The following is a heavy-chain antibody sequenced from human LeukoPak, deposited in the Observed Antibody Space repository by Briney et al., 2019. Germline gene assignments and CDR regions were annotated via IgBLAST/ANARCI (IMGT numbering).Heavy chain of an antibody. Sequence: SETLSLTCTVSGGSISSGSYYWSWIRQPAGKGLEWIGRVYISGSTNYNPSLKSRVTISADTSKNQFSLKLSSVTAADTAVYYCARFIAVVGDNWFDPWGQGTLVTVSS. CDR3: ARFIAVVGDNWFDP. V-gene: IGHV4-61*02. CDR2: VYISGST. CDR1: GGSISSGSYY. D-gene: IGHD6-19*01. J-gene: IGHJ5*02.